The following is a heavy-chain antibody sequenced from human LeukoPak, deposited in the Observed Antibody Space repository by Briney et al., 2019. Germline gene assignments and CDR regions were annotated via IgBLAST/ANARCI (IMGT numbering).Heavy chain of an antibody. CDR3: ARGGALYGSGNYYYYYGMDV. D-gene: IGHD3-10*01. CDR2: IYYSGST. Sequence: PSETLSLTCTVSGGSISSYYWSWIRQPPGKGLEWIGYIYYSGSTNYNPSLKSRVTISVDRSKNQFSLKLSSVTAADTAVYYCARGGALYGSGNYYYYYGMDVWGQGTTVTVSS. J-gene: IGHJ6*02. CDR1: GGSISSYY. V-gene: IGHV4-59*12.